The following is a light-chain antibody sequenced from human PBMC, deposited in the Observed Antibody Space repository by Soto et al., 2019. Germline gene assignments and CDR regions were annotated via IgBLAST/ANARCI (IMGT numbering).Light chain of an antibody. V-gene: IGKV1-12*01. J-gene: IGKJ5*01. Sequence: DIQMTQSPSSVSVSVGARVTITCRASLDINRWLAWYQVRPGKPPKLLIAGAFVLQSGVPSRFSGSGYGTDFALTIDNLQPEDFATYDCQQADSYPITFGQGTRLDI. CDR3: QQADSYPIT. CDR2: GAF. CDR1: LDINRW.